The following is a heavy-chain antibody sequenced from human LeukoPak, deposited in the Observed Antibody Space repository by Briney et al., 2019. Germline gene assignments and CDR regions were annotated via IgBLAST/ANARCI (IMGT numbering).Heavy chain of an antibody. D-gene: IGHD3-10*01. Sequence: GGSLRLSCAASGFTFSFYGMHWVRQAPGKGLEWVAVISYDGSNKYYADSVKGRFTISRDNAKNSLYLQMNSLRAEDTAVYYCARVDGSGHYFDYWGQGTLVTVSS. J-gene: IGHJ4*02. CDR1: GFTFSFYG. CDR3: ARVDGSGHYFDY. CDR2: ISYDGSNK. V-gene: IGHV3-30*03.